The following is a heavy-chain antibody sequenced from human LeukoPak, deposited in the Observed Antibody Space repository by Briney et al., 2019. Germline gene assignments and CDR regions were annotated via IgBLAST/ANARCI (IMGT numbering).Heavy chain of an antibody. CDR3: ARDEGTSYLSSFDY. D-gene: IGHD6-6*01. J-gene: IGHJ4*02. CDR2: ISYDGSNE. Sequence: PGGSLRLSCAASGFTFSSYWMHWVRQAPGKGLEWVAIISYDGSNEYYADSVKGRFTISRDNSKNTLYLQMNSLRAADTAVYYCARDEGTSYLSSFDYWGQGTLVTVSS. V-gene: IGHV3-30*03. CDR1: GFTFSSYW.